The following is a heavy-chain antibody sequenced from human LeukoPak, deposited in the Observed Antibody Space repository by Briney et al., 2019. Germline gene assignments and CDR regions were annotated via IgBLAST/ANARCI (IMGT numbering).Heavy chain of an antibody. Sequence: GGSLRLSCAASGFTFSSYSMNWVRQAPGKGLEWVGRIKSKSDGGTTDYAAPVKGRFTISRDDSKNTLYLQMNSLQTEDTAVYYCTTIAAAGFLDYWGQGTLVTVSS. V-gene: IGHV3-15*01. CDR2: IKSKSDGGTT. D-gene: IGHD6-13*01. CDR1: GFTFSSYS. J-gene: IGHJ4*02. CDR3: TTIAAAGFLDY.